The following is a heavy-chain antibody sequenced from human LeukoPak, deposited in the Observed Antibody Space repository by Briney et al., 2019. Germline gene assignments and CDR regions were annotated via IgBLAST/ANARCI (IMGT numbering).Heavy chain of an antibody. CDR2: IKQDGGEK. V-gene: IGHV3-7*01. CDR1: GFTFSSYW. CDR3: ARDQPSSGWYGYYFDY. Sequence: GESLRLSCAASGFTFSSYWMTWVRQAPGKGLEWVANIKQDGGEKNYVDSVKGRFAVSRDNAKNSLYLQMNSLRAEDTAVYYCARDQPSSGWYGYYFDYWGQGTLATVSS. D-gene: IGHD6-19*01. J-gene: IGHJ4*02.